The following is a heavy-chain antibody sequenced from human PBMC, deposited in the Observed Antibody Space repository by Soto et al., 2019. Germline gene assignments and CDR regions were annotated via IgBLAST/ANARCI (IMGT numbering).Heavy chain of an antibody. J-gene: IGHJ6*02. CDR2: IYYSGST. D-gene: IGHD3-3*01. Sequence: QVQLQESGPGLVKPSQTLSLTCTVSGGSISSGGYYWSWIRQHPGKGLEWIGYIYYSGSTYYNPSLQSRVTISVDTSKNQFSLKLSSVTAADTAVYYCARGPYDFWSGYSYYYYGMDVWGQGTTVTVSS. CDR1: GGSISSGGYY. CDR3: ARGPYDFWSGYSYYYYGMDV. V-gene: IGHV4-31*03.